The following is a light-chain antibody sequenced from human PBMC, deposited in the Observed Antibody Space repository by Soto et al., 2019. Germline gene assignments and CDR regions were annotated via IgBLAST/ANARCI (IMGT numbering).Light chain of an antibody. Sequence: QSALTQPASLSGSPGQSITISCTGTSSDIGAYDYVSWYQQHPGKAPKLMISEVNNRPSGVSNRFSGSKSGNTAYLTISGLQVEDEAEYFCISFTTTSTHVFGTGTKGTVL. CDR1: SSDIGAYDY. CDR2: EVN. V-gene: IGLV2-14*01. J-gene: IGLJ1*01. CDR3: ISFTTTSTHV.